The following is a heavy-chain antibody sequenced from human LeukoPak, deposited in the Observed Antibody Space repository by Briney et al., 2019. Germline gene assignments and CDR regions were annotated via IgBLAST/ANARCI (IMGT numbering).Heavy chain of an antibody. D-gene: IGHD5-24*01. Sequence: GGCLRLSCAASGFTFSSHAFYWVRQAPGKGLEWVAVISYGGSDEYYADSVKGRFTISRDNSKNTLYLQMNSLRAEDTAVYYCARDLRDGDIWGQGTMVTVSS. CDR3: ARDLRDGDI. V-gene: IGHV3-30-3*01. CDR2: ISYGGSDE. CDR1: GFTFSSHA. J-gene: IGHJ3*02.